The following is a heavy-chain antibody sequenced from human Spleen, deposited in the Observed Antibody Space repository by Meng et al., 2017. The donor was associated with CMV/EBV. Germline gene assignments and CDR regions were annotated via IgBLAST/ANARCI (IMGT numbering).Heavy chain of an antibody. D-gene: IGHD5-24*01. CDR1: AVTFISSA. CDR3: ARGGDGYDY. CDR2: IIPIFGAA. V-gene: IGHV1-69*05. J-gene: IGHJ4*02. Sequence: SCHASAVTFISSAISWVRQAPGQGLGWMGGIIPIFGAANYAQKFQGRVTITTDESTSTAYMELSSLRSEDTAVYYCARGGDGYDYWGQGTLVTVSS.